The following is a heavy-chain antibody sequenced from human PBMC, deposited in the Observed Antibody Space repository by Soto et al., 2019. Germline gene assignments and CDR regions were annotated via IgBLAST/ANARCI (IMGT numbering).Heavy chain of an antibody. V-gene: IGHV1-69*12. Sequence: QVQLVQSGAEVKKPGSSVKVSCKASGGTFSSYAISWVRQAPGQGLEWMGGIIPIFGTANYAQKVQGRVTITADESASTAYMELSSLRSEDTAVYYCARAEHLGGSYYLDYWGRGTLVTVSS. CDR2: IIPIFGTA. D-gene: IGHD1-26*01. CDR1: GGTFSSYA. CDR3: ARAEHLGGSYYLDY. J-gene: IGHJ4*01.